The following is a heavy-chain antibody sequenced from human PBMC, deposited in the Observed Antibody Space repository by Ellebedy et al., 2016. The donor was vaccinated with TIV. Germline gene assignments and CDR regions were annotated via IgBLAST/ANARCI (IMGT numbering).Heavy chain of an antibody. CDR3: ARDRTTAAAGHFYYYMDV. CDR1: GYTFTRYG. D-gene: IGHD6-13*01. CDR2: ISAYNGKT. J-gene: IGHJ6*03. Sequence: ASVKVSCKASGYTFTRYGINWVRQAPGQGLEWMGWISAYNGKTNYAQKFQGRVTMTTDTSTRTSYMDLRRMRSDDTAVYFCARDRTTAAAGHFYYYMDVWGKGTTVTVSS. V-gene: IGHV1-18*01.